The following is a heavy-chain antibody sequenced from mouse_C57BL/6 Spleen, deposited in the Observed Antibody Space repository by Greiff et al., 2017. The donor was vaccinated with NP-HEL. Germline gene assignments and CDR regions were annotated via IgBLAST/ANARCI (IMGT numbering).Heavy chain of an antibody. V-gene: IGHV10-1*01. J-gene: IGHJ2*01. CDR3: VREGGVAHFDY. Sequence: EVQVVESGGGLVQPKGSLKLSCAASGFSFNTYAMNWVRQAPGKGLEWVARIRSKSNNYATYYADSVKDRFTISRDDSESMLYLQMNNLKTEDTAMYYCVREGGVAHFDYWGQGTTLTVSS. CDR1: GFSFNTYA. CDR2: IRSKSNNYAT. D-gene: IGHD1-1*01.